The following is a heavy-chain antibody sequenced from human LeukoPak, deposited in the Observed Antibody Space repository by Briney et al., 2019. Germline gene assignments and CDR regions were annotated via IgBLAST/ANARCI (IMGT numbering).Heavy chain of an antibody. V-gene: IGHV3-21*01. CDR1: GFTFSSYS. Sequence: GGSLRLSCAASGFTFSSYSMNWVRQAPGKGLEWVSSISSSSSYIYCADSVKGRFTISRDNAKNSLYLQMNSLRAEDTAVYYCARDNYYYGMDVWGQGTTVTVSS. CDR3: ARDNYYYGMDV. J-gene: IGHJ6*02. CDR2: ISSSSSYI.